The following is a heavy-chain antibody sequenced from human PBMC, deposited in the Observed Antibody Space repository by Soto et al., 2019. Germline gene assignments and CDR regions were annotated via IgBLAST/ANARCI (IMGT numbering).Heavy chain of an antibody. CDR3: AKGGYNYGFLFDC. J-gene: IGHJ4*02. CDR1: GFTFSTYA. Sequence: EVRLLESGGGLVQPGGSLRLSCAASGFTFSTYAMSWVRQAPGKGLELVSTIDNSGGITYYADSVKGRFTISRDNSKHTLYLQMNSLRAEDTAVYYCAKGGYNYGFLFDCWGQGTLVTVFS. D-gene: IGHD5-18*01. V-gene: IGHV3-23*05. CDR2: IDNSGGIT.